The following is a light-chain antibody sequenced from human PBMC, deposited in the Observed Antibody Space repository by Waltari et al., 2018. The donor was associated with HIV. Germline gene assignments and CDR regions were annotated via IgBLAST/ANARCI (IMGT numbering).Light chain of an antibody. J-gene: IGKJ1*01. CDR2: GAS. CDR3: QQYNKWPWT. Sequence: EIVMTQSPATLSVSPGERATLSCRASQSVSSNLAWYQQKPGKAPRLLMYGASTRASGFPVRFSGSGSGTDFTLTISSLQSEDFAVYYCQQYNKWPWTFGQGTKVEIK. V-gene: IGKV3-15*01. CDR1: QSVSSN.